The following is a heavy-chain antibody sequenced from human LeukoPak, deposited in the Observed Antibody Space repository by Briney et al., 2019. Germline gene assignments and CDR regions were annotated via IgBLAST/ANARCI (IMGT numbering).Heavy chain of an antibody. CDR1: GYTFTGYY. CDR2: INPNSGGT. J-gene: IGHJ4*02. D-gene: IGHD3-22*01. CDR3: ARPKYYYDSSGQHYYFDY. V-gene: IGHV1-2*06. Sequence: GASVKVSRKASGYTFTGYYMHWVRQAPGQGLEWMGRINPNSGGTNYAQKFQGRVTMTRDTSISTAYMELSRLRSVDTAVYYCARPKYYYDSSGQHYYFDYWGQGTLVTVSS.